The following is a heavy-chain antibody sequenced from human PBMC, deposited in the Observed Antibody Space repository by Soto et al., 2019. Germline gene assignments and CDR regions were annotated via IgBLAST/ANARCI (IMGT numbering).Heavy chain of an antibody. CDR3: AKIRDGGTTDYFDY. CDR1: GFIFGTYA. V-gene: IGHV3-23*01. Sequence: LRLSCAASGFIFGTYAMNWVRRAPGKGLEWVSAISGSGGTTYYADSVKGRFTISRDNSKNTLYLQMNSLRADDTAVYYCAKIRDGGTTDYFDYWGQGALVTVSS. D-gene: IGHD1-1*01. CDR2: ISGSGGTT. J-gene: IGHJ4*02.